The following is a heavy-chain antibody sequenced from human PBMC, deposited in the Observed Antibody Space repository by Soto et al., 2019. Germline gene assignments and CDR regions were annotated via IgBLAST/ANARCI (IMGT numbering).Heavy chain of an antibody. V-gene: IGHV4-31*03. CDR3: ARGGRRSPGMDV. Sequence: QVQLQESGPGLVKPSQTLSLTCTVSGGSISSGGYYWSWIRQHPGKGLEWIGYIYYCGSTYYNPSLKRRVTISVDTSKNQFYLKLSSVTAADTAVYYCARGGRRSPGMDVWGQGTTVTVSS. J-gene: IGHJ6*02. CDR1: GGSISSGGYY. CDR2: IYYCGST.